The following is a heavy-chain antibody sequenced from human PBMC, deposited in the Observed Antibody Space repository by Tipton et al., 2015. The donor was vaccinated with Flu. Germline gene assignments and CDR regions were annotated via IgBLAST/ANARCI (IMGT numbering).Heavy chain of an antibody. CDR1: GGSVSSGRYY. CDR3: AREFLFFGELSTAYYFDS. CDR2: IYTTGDT. V-gene: IGHV4-61*02. J-gene: IGHJ4*02. Sequence: TLSLTCTVSGGSVSSGRYYWSWLRQTAGKGLEWIGRIYTTGDTNYNPSLKSRVTISVDTSKKQFSLKLKSMTAADTAVYYCAREFLFFGELSTAYYFDSWGQGTLVTVSS. D-gene: IGHD3-16*01.